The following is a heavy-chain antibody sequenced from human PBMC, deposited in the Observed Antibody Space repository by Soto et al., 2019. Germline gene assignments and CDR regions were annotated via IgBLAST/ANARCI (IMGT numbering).Heavy chain of an antibody. D-gene: IGHD5-12*01. Sequence: EVQLVESGGGLIQPGGSLRLSCAASGFTVSSNYMSWVRQAPGKGLEWVSVIYSGGSTYYADSVKVRFTISRDNSKNTLYLQMNTLRAEGTAVYYCARDLGNGYQSRRYYYGMDDWGQWTTVTVSS. J-gene: IGHJ6*02. CDR2: IYSGGST. CDR3: ARDLGNGYQSRRYYYGMDD. V-gene: IGHV3-53*01. CDR1: GFTVSSNY.